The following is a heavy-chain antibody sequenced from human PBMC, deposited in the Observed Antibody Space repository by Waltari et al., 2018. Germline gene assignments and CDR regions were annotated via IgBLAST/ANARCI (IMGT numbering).Heavy chain of an antibody. CDR2: IHYSGST. Sequence: QVQLQESGPGLVKPSETLSLTCAASGGSINTYYGRWIRQPPGKGLEWIGHIHYSGSTTYRSSLRSRLSISLDTSKNQFSLKLRSVSAADTAIYYCARLTGYSQESFFDHWGQGALITVSS. CDR1: GGSINTYY. V-gene: IGHV4-59*01. CDR3: ARLTGYSQESFFDH. J-gene: IGHJ4*02. D-gene: IGHD3-9*01.